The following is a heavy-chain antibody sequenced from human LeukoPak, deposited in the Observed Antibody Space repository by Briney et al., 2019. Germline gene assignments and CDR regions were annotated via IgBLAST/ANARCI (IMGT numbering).Heavy chain of an antibody. Sequence: SETLSLTCAVYGGSFSGYYWSWIRQPPGKGLEWIGGINHSGSTNYNPSLKSRVTISVDTSKNQFSLKLSSVTAADTAVYYCARGGGSFDYWGQGTLVTVSS. J-gene: IGHJ4*02. D-gene: IGHD3-16*01. V-gene: IGHV4-34*01. CDR2: INHSGST. CDR3: ARGGGSFDY. CDR1: GGSFSGYY.